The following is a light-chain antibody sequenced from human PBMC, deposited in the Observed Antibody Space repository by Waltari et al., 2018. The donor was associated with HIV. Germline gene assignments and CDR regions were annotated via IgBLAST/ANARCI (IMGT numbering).Light chain of an antibody. V-gene: IGLV1-47*01. CDR2: RDN. J-gene: IGLJ3*02. CDR1: SPNIGSNF. CDR3: AAWDDTLSGRV. Sequence: QSVLTQPPSASATPGQRVTISCSGSSPNIGSNFVYWYQQLPGGTHKLCIYRDNHRPPGTPDRFAASKAGTSASLAISGLRSEGEGHYYCAAWDDTLSGRVFGGGTKVTVL.